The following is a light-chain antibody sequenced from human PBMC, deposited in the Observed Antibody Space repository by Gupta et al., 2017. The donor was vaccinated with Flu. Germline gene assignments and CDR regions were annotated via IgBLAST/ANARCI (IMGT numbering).Light chain of an antibody. V-gene: IGKV3-11*01. CDR1: QSVSGY. J-gene: IGKJ1*01. Sequence: EVVLTQSPATLSLSPGARATLSCRASQSVSGYLAWYQQKPGQAPRLLIYDASHRAAGVPARFSGSVSGTDFTLTISNLEPEDFAVYYCHQRSNWPRTFGQGTKVEIK. CDR2: DAS. CDR3: HQRSNWPRT.